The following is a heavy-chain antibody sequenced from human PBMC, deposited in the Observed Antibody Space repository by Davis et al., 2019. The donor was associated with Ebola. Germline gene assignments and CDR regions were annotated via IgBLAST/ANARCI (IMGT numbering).Heavy chain of an antibody. Sequence: ASVKVSCKASEYSFTSYDINWVRQATGQGLEWMGWMNPNSGNTYYAHKFQGRVTMTRDTSTSTVYMELSSLRSEDTAVYYCARFSGYCSGGSCYLSFDYWGQGTLVTVSS. V-gene: IGHV1-8*01. CDR3: ARFSGYCSGGSCYLSFDY. J-gene: IGHJ4*02. D-gene: IGHD2-15*01. CDR2: MNPNSGNT. CDR1: EYSFTSYD.